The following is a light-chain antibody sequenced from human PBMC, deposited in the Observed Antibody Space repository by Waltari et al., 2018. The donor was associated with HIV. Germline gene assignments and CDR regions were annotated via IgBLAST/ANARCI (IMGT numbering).Light chain of an antibody. CDR3: AAWDDSLNGFYV. CDR1: SSNIGSNP. Sequence: QSVLTQPPSASGTPGPRVTISCSGSSSNIGSNPVHWYQQLPGTAPKLRIYSNNQRPSGVPDRFSGSKSGTSASLAISGLQSEDEADYYCAAWDDSLNGFYVFGTGTKVTVL. CDR2: SNN. J-gene: IGLJ1*01. V-gene: IGLV1-44*01.